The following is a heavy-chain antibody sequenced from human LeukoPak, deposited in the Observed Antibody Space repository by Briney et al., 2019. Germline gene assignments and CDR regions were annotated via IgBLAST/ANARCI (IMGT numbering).Heavy chain of an antibody. Sequence: VASVKVSCKASGGTFSSYAISWVRQAPGQGLEWMGGIIPIFGTANYAQKFQGRVTITADESTSTAHMELSSLRSEDTAVYYCASRGYCSGGSCYSRLFPYYYYYGMDVWGQGTTVTVSS. CDR1: GGTFSSYA. CDR3: ASRGYCSGGSCYSRLFPYYYYYGMDV. CDR2: IIPIFGTA. D-gene: IGHD2-15*01. J-gene: IGHJ6*02. V-gene: IGHV1-69*13.